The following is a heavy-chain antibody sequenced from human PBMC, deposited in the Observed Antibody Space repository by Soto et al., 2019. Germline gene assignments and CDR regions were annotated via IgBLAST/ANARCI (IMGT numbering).Heavy chain of an antibody. Sequence: PGGSLRLSCAASGFPFSDYYMSWIRQAPGKGLEWVSYISSSGSTIYYADSVKGRFTISRDNAKNSLYLQMNSLRAEDTAVYYCARVGSYDFWSGPSPPYYYYYMDVWGKGTTVTVSS. CDR1: GFPFSDYY. CDR2: ISSSGSTI. CDR3: ARVGSYDFWSGPSPPYYYYYMDV. J-gene: IGHJ6*03. V-gene: IGHV3-11*04. D-gene: IGHD3-3*01.